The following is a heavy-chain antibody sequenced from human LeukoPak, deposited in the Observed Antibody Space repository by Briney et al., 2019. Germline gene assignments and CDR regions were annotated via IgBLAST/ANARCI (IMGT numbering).Heavy chain of an antibody. J-gene: IGHJ4*02. V-gene: IGHV1-46*01. CDR1: GYTFTSYY. CDR2: INPRGGST. D-gene: IGHD3-22*01. Sequence: GASVKVSCKASGYTFTSYYMHWVRQAPGQGLEWMGIINPRGGSTSYAQKFQGRVTMTRDTSTSTVYMELSSLRSEDTAVYYCARVNYDSSGYYSYNAYYFDYWGQGTLVTVSS. CDR3: ARVNYDSSGYYSYNAYYFDY.